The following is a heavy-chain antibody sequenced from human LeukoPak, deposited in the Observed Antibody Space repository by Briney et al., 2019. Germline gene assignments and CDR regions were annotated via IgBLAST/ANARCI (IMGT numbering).Heavy chain of an antibody. Sequence: GGSLRLSCTVSGFTVSSNSMSWVRQAPGKGLEWVSFIYSGGNTHYSDSVKGRFTISRDNSRNTLYLQMNSLRAEDTAVYYCASGDYYDSSGYQGGDAFDIWGQGTMVTVSS. CDR2: IYSGGNT. CDR3: ASGDYYDSSGYQGGDAFDI. D-gene: IGHD3-22*01. V-gene: IGHV3-53*01. CDR1: GFTVSSNS. J-gene: IGHJ3*02.